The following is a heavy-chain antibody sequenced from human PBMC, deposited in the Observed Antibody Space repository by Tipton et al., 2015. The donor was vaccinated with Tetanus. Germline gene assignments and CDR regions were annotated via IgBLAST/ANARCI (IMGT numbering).Heavy chain of an antibody. J-gene: IGHJ4*02. CDR1: GDSIDGGFKN. V-gene: IGHV4-31*03. CDR2: IEYRGNT. CDR3: ASDPALMGNFDY. Sequence: LRLSCTVSGDSIDGGFKNWGWIRQQPGKGLEWIGYIEYRGNTNYNPPLRRRVTFSFDTSENQFSLKLTSVTAADTAVYYCASDPALMGNFDYWGQGTLVTVSS. D-gene: IGHD2-2*01.